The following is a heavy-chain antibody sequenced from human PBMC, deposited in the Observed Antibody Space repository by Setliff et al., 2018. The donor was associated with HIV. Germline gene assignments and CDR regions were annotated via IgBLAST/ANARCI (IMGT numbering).Heavy chain of an antibody. J-gene: IGHJ4*02. CDR3: AIRPRAYYGSGNYYFDY. CDR2: IYYSGST. Sequence: SETLSLTCTVSGGSISSGYYWGWIRQPPGKGLEWIGSIYYSGSTYYNPSLKSRVTISVDTSKNQFSLKLSSVTAADTAVYYCAIRPRAYYGSGNYYFDYWGQGTLVTVSS. CDR1: GGSISSGYY. D-gene: IGHD3-10*01. V-gene: IGHV4-38-2*02.